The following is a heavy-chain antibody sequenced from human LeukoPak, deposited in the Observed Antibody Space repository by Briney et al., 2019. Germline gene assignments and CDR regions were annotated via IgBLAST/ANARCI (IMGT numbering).Heavy chain of an antibody. D-gene: IGHD3-3*01. CDR3: ARDKYYDFWSGYYRFDP. CDR2: ISSSGSTI. V-gene: IGHV3-11*04. CDR1: GFTFSDYY. Sequence: GGSLRLFCAASGFTFSDYYMSWIRQAPGKGLEWVSYISSSGSTIYYADSVKGRFTISRDNAKNSLYLQMNSLRAEDTAVYYCARDKYYDFWSGYYRFDPWGQGTLVTVSS. J-gene: IGHJ5*02.